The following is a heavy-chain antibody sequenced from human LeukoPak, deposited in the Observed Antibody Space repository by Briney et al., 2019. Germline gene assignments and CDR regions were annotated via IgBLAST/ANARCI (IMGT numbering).Heavy chain of an antibody. J-gene: IGHJ4*02. CDR3: AKDLGIAACLYYFDY. CDR1: GFTFSSYA. V-gene: IGHV3-23*01. D-gene: IGHD6-13*01. Sequence: PGGSLRLSCAASGFTFSSYAMSWVRQAPGKGLEWVSAISGSGGSTYYADSVKGQFTISRDNSKNTLYPQMNSLRAEDTAVYYCAKDLGIAACLYYFDYWGQGTLVTVSS. CDR2: ISGSGGST.